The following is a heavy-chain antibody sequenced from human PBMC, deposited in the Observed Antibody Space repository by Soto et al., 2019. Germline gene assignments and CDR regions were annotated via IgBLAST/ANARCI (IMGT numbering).Heavy chain of an antibody. J-gene: IGHJ5*02. V-gene: IGHV3-23*01. CDR1: GFTFNSYA. D-gene: IGHD2-2*01. CDR2: ISASGYST. CDR3: AKDLSSEFGRTPSCCHCFDP. Sequence: GRYLRLSCVTSGFTFNSYAMNWVRQVPGKGLEGASTISASGYSTYYADSVKGRFTISRDNSKNTLFLQMSTLRAEDTAIYYCAKDLSSEFGRTPSCCHCFDPWGQRTLVTVSS.